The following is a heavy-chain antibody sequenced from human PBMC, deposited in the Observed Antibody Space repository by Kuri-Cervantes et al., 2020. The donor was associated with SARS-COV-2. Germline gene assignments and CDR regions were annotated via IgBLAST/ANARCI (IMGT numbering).Heavy chain of an antibody. J-gene: IGHJ6*04. D-gene: IGHD3-3*01. CDR2: IYTSGST. Sequence: SETLSLTCTVSGGSISSGSYYWSWIRQPAGKGLEWIGYIYTSGSTNYNPSLKSRVTISVDTSKNQFSLKLSSVTAADTAVYYCARDLFTIFGQHSVGVWGKGTTVTVSS. CDR1: GGSISSGSYY. V-gene: IGHV4-61*09. CDR3: ARDLFTIFGQHSVGV.